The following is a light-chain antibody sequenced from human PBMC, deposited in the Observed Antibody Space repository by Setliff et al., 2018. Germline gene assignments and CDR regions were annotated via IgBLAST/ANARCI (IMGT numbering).Light chain of an antibody. CDR3: AAWDDSLLAEV. CDR2: TNS. J-gene: IGLJ1*01. V-gene: IGLV1-44*01. Sequence: QSALTQPPSASGTPGQRVTISCSGSSANIGRYTVNWYQQLPGTAPKLLIYTNSQRPSGVPDRFSGSKSGTSGSLAISGLRSEDEADYYCAAWDDSLLAEVFGTGTKGTV. CDR1: SANIGRYT.